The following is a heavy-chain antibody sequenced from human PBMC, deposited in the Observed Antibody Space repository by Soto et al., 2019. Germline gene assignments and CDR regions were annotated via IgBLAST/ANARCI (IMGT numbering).Heavy chain of an antibody. D-gene: IGHD3-9*01. Sequence: QVQLVQSGAEVKKPGSSVKVSCKASGGTFSSYAISWVRQAPGQGLEWMGGIIPIFGTANYAQKFQGRVTITADESTSTAYMELSSPRSEDTAVYYCARVSPARYFQNVYYYYGMDVWGQGTTVTVSS. CDR1: GGTFSSYA. V-gene: IGHV1-69*01. CDR3: ARVSPARYFQNVYYYYGMDV. CDR2: IIPIFGTA. J-gene: IGHJ6*02.